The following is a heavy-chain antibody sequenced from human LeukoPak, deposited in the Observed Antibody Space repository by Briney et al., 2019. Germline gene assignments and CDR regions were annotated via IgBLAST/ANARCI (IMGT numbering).Heavy chain of an antibody. D-gene: IGHD1-20*01. J-gene: IGHJ5*02. Sequence: PGGSLRLSCAASGFTFSRYWMYWVRQAPGKGLVWVSRINSDESTTTYVDSVRGRFTISRDNSKNTLYLQMNSLRAEDTAVYYCAKLTNNWNPPNWFDPWGQGALVTVSS. CDR1: GFTFSRYW. CDR3: AKLTNNWNPPNWFDP. V-gene: IGHV3-74*01. CDR2: INSDESTT.